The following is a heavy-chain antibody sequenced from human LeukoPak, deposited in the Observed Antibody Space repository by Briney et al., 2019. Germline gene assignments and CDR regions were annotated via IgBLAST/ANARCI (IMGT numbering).Heavy chain of an antibody. CDR1: GFTFSDYY. CDR2: IYTGGNT. D-gene: IGHD3-22*01. CDR3: ARGDDSGYYDYFDY. J-gene: IGHJ4*02. Sequence: GGSLRLSCAASGFTFSDYYMSWIRQAPGKGLEWVSTIYTGGNTYYAASVKGRFTISRDFSKNTVFLHMNSLRAEDTAMYYCARGDDSGYYDYFDYWGQGALVTVS. V-gene: IGHV3-53*01.